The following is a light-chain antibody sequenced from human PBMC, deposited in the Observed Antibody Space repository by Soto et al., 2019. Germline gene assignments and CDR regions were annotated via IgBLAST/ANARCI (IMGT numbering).Light chain of an antibody. CDR2: EVS. Sequence: QAALTHPASVSGSPGQSITISCTGTSSDVGGYKYVSWHQQHPGRVPKLIIYEVSNRPSGVSYRFSGSKSGNTASLTISGLQPEDEADYYCSSYTGNSIRVFGTGTKVTVL. CDR3: SSYTGNSIRV. J-gene: IGLJ1*01. V-gene: IGLV2-14*01. CDR1: SSDVGGYKY.